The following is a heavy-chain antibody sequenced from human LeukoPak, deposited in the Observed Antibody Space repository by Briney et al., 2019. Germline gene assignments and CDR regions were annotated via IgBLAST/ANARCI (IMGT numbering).Heavy chain of an antibody. CDR3: ARGAGALDY. D-gene: IGHD1-26*01. CDR1: GFTFSSYS. CDR2: ISLSSTII. J-gene: IGHJ4*02. Sequence: PGGSLRLSCAASGFTFSSYSMNWVRQAPGQGLEWLACISLSSTIIYYANSVKGRFTISRDNAKNTLYLQMNSLRDEDTAVYYCARGAGALDYWGQGILVTVSS. V-gene: IGHV3-48*02.